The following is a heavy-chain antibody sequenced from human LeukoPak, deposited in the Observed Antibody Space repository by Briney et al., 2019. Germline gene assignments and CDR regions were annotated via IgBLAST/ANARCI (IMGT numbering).Heavy chain of an antibody. CDR2: IWYDGSHK. CDR1: GFTFSTYG. D-gene: IGHD3-16*01. Sequence: GGSLRLSCAASGFTFSTYGMHWVRQAPGKGLEWVAVIWYDGSHKFYADSVEGRFTVSRDNSKNTLYLQMNSLRAEDTAVYYCARGDVLLTYYLDYWGQGTLVTVSS. J-gene: IGHJ4*02. CDR3: ARGDVLLTYYLDY. V-gene: IGHV3-33*01.